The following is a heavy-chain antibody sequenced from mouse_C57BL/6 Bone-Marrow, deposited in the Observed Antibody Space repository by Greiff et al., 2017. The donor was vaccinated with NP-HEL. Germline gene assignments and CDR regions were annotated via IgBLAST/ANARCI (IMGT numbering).Heavy chain of an antibody. Sequence: EVQLQQSGAELVRPGASVKLSCTASGFNIKDYYMHWVKQRPEQGLEWIGRIDPEDGDTEYAPKFQGKATMTADTSSNTAYLQLSSLTSEDTAVYYCTTSPYYYGSSYGFADWGQGTLVTVSA. CDR2: IDPEDGDT. J-gene: IGHJ3*01. D-gene: IGHD1-1*01. V-gene: IGHV14-1*01. CDR1: GFNIKDYY. CDR3: TTSPYYYGSSYGFAD.